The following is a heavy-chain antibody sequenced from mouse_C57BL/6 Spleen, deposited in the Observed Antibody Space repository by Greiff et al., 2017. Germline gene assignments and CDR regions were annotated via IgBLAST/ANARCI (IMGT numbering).Heavy chain of an antibody. CDR3: AREAYYGSSYWYFDV. V-gene: IGHV5-16*01. Sequence: EVKLVESEGGLVQPGSSMKLSCTASGFTFSDYYMAWVRQVPEKGLEWVANINYDGSSTYYLDSLKSRFIISRDNAKNSLYLQMSSLKSEDTATYYCAREAYYGSSYWYFDVWGTGTTVTVSS. J-gene: IGHJ1*03. CDR1: GFTFSDYY. D-gene: IGHD1-1*01. CDR2: INYDGSST.